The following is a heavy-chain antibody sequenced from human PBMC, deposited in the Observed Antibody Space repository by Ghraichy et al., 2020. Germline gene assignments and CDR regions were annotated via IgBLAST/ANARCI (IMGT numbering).Heavy chain of an antibody. J-gene: IGHJ5*02. CDR3: ARDKGSGSYWMNSNWFDP. V-gene: IGHV4-38-2*02. Sequence: SETLSLTCAVSGYSISSGYYWGWIRQPPGKGLEWIGSIYHSGSTYYNPSLKSRVTISVDTSKNQFSLKLSSVTAADTAVYYCARDKGSGSYWMNSNWFDPWGQGTLVTVSS. CDR1: GYSISSGYY. D-gene: IGHD3-10*01. CDR2: IYHSGST.